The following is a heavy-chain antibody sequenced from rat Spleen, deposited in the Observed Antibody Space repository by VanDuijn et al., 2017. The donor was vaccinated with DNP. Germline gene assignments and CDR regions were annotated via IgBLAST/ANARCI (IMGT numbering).Heavy chain of an antibody. CDR2: IGNTGGT. J-gene: IGHJ2*01. V-gene: IGHV2-41*01. Sequence: QVHLTESGPGLVQPSQTLSLTCTVSGFSLTTYNVHWIRQSVRKGLEWMGLIGNTGGTRYNSVFRSRLSISRDTSKSQVFLRMNSLQSEDTATYYCARDWDGYNIDYWGQGVMVTVSS. CDR3: ARDWDGYNIDY. D-gene: IGHD4-1*01. CDR1: GFSLTTYN.